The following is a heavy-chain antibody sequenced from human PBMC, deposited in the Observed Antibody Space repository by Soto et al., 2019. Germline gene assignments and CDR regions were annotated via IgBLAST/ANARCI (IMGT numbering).Heavy chain of an antibody. CDR3: ARRYCSGGSCYPADY. D-gene: IGHD2-15*01. CDR1: GYSFTSHY. V-gene: IGHV1-46*01. Sequence: ASVKVSCKAIGYSFTSHYMHWVRQAPGQGLEWMGTIYPGGVNIAYAQKFKGRVTMTKNTLYLQMNSLRAEDTAVYYCARRYCSGGSCYPADYWGQGTLVTVSS. J-gene: IGHJ4*02. CDR2: IYPGGVNI.